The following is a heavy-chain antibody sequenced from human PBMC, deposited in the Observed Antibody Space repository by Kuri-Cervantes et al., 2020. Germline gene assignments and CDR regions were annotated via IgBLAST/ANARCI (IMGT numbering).Heavy chain of an antibody. Sequence: GSLRLSCAVSGGSISSSNWWSWVRQPPGKGLESIGEIYHSGSTNYNPSLKSRVTISVDTSKTQFSLKLSSVTAADTAIYYCARLYRSGWYYFDYWGQGTLVTVSS. CDR2: IYHSGST. J-gene: IGHJ4*02. D-gene: IGHD6-19*01. CDR3: ARLYRSGWYYFDY. V-gene: IGHV4-4*02. CDR1: GGSISSSNW.